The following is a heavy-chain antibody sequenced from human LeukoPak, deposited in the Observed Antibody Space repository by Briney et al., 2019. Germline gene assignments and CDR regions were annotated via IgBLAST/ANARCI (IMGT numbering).Heavy chain of an antibody. CDR3: ARVWCSSTSCYSFDN. J-gene: IGHJ4*02. V-gene: IGHV4-59*01. CDR1: GASIGTYY. Sequence: SETLSLTCTVSGASIGTYYWSWIRQPPGKGLEWIAYMYNNGNTNYNPSLKSRVTVSVDRSKNQFSLKVRSVTAADTVLYYCARVWCSSTSCYSFDNWGQGTLVTVSS. CDR2: MYNNGNT. D-gene: IGHD2-2*02.